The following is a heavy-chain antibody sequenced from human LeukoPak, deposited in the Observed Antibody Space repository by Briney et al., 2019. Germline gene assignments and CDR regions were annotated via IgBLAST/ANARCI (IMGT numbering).Heavy chain of an antibody. Sequence: SETLSLTCAVSGGSISSGGYSWSWIRQPPGKGLEWIGYIYHSGSTYYSPSLKSRVTISLDRSKSQLSLKLNSVTAADTAVYYCARDRSSGWYGGYFDYWGQGTLVTVSS. D-gene: IGHD6-19*01. CDR3: ARDRSSGWYGGYFDY. J-gene: IGHJ4*02. V-gene: IGHV4-30-2*01. CDR2: IYHSGST. CDR1: GGSISSGGYS.